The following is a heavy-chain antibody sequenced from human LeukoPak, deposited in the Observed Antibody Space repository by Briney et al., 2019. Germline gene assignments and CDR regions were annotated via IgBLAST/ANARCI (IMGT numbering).Heavy chain of an antibody. J-gene: IGHJ4*02. CDR1: GGSFSGYY. V-gene: IGHV4-34*01. Sequence: ASETLSLTCAVYGGSFSGYYWSWIRQPPGKGLEWIGEINHSGSTNYNPSLKSRVTISVDTSKNQFSLKLSSVTAADTAVYYCARDGYNPIDYWGQGTLVTVSS. CDR2: INHSGST. CDR3: ARDGYNPIDY. D-gene: IGHD5-24*01.